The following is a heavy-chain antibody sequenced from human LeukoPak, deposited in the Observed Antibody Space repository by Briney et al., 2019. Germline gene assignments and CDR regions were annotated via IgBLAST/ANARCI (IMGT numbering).Heavy chain of an antibody. CDR3: ARVPDYGGIDY. V-gene: IGHV4-30-4*01. D-gene: IGHD4-23*01. CDR2: IYYSGST. CDR1: GGSISSGDYY. Sequence: PSQTLSLTCTVSGGSISSGDYYWRWIRQPLGKGLEWIGYIYYSGSTYYNPSLKSRFTISVDTSKNQFSLKLSSVTAADTAVYYCARVPDYGGIDYWGQGTLVTVSS. J-gene: IGHJ4*02.